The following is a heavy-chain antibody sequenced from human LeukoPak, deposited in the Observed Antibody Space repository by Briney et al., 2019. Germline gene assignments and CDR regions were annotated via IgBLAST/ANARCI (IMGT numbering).Heavy chain of an antibody. V-gene: IGHV3-7*01. CDR3: ARRLVTCYGDCYSGIFDY. CDR1: GFTFSSYA. D-gene: IGHD2-21*02. Sequence: GGSLRLSCAASGFTFSSYAMSWVRQAPGKGLEWVANIKEDGSEKYFVDSVKGRFTISRDNAKNSLYLQMNSLRAEDTAVYYCARRLVTCYGDCYSGIFDYWGQGTLVTVSS. CDR2: IKEDGSEK. J-gene: IGHJ4*02.